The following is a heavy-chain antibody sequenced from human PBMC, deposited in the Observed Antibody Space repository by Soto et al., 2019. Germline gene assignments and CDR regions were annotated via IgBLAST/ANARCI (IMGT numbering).Heavy chain of an antibody. J-gene: IGHJ6*02. CDR2: ISWDGGST. CDR3: AKDIRTGTNGYGMDV. V-gene: IGHV3-43D*04. Sequence: VGSLRLSCAASGFTFDDYAMHWVRQAPGKGLEWVSLISWDGGSTYYADSVKGRFTISRDNSKNSLYLQMNSLRAEDTALYYCAKDIRTGTNGYGMDVWGQGTTVTVSS. CDR1: GFTFDDYA. D-gene: IGHD1-7*01.